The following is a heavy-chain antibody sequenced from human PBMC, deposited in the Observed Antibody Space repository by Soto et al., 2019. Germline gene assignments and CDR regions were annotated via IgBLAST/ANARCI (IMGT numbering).Heavy chain of an antibody. D-gene: IGHD1-7*01. J-gene: IGHJ5*02. Sequence: GGSLRLSCGASGCSFSSYWMHWVRQAPGKRLVWVSRINTDGSSTSYADSVKGRFTISRDNAKNTLYLQMNSLRAEDTAVYYCARPSTGTTYWFDPWGQGTLVTVSS. CDR2: INTDGSST. V-gene: IGHV3-74*01. CDR1: GCSFSSYW. CDR3: ARPSTGTTYWFDP.